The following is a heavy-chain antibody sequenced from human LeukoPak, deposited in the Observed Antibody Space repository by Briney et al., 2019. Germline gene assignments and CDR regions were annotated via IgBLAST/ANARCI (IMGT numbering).Heavy chain of an antibody. J-gene: IGHJ4*02. D-gene: IGHD6-13*01. CDR1: GFTFSSSA. CDR3: ARDRFVSSSWYDY. CDR2: ISGSGGST. Sequence: GGSLRLSCAASGFTFSSSAMSWVRQAPGRGLEWASAISGSGGSTYYADSVKGRFTISRDNAKNSLYLQMNSLRAEDTAVYYCARDRFVSSSWYDYWGQGTLVTVSS. V-gene: IGHV3-23*01.